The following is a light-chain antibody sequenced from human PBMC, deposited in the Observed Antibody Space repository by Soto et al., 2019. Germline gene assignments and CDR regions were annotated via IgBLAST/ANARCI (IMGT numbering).Light chain of an antibody. CDR2: SAS. V-gene: IGKV1-9*01. CDR1: QDIRNH. J-gene: IGKJ2*01. CDR3: QQLDSYPRT. Sequence: DIQLTQSPSFLAASVGDRVTITCRASQDIRNHLAWYQQLPGKAPNLVIYSASTLQSGVPSRFRGSGSGTRFTLTVSNLQPGDSETYYCQQLDSYPRTFGQGTKVDIK.